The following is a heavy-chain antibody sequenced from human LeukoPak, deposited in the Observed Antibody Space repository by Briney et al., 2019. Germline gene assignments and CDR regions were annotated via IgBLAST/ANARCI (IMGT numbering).Heavy chain of an antibody. Sequence: GGSLRLSCAASGFTFSAYWMTWVRQAPGKGLEWVANINEGGNSKYYVDSMRGRFTISRDKTKDLLHLQMSSLRAEDTAVYYCARVGKNGWDFDHWGQGTLVTVSS. CDR1: GFTFSAYW. D-gene: IGHD6-19*01. CDR3: ARVGKNGWDFDH. CDR2: INEGGNSK. V-gene: IGHV3-7*01. J-gene: IGHJ4*02.